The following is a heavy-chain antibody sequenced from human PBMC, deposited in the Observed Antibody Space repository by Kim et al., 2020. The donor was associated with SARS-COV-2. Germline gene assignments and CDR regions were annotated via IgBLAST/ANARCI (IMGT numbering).Heavy chain of an antibody. CDR3: ARYVNYYGY. CDR2: MKQDGSIT. CDR1: GFSFSSYW. Sequence: GGSLRLSCAASGFSFSSYWMTWVRQAPGKGLEFVANMKQDGSITDYADSVKGRFTISRDNAKNSLYLQMNSLRVEDTAKFFCARYVNYYGYWGQGTLVTV. D-gene: IGHD3-10*01. V-gene: IGHV3-7*03. J-gene: IGHJ4*02.